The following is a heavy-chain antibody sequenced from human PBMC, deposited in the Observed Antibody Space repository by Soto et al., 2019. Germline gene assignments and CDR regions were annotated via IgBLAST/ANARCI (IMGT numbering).Heavy chain of an antibody. V-gene: IGHV4-30-4*01. D-gene: IGHD3-10*01. Sequence: PSETLSLTCTVSGGSISSGDYYWSWIRQPPGKGLEWIGYIYYSGSTYYNPSLKSRVTISVDTSKNQFSLKLSSVTAADTAVYYCARDNGSGSYLPWFDPWGQGTLVTVS. CDR2: IYYSGST. J-gene: IGHJ5*02. CDR3: ARDNGSGSYLPWFDP. CDR1: GGSISSGDYY.